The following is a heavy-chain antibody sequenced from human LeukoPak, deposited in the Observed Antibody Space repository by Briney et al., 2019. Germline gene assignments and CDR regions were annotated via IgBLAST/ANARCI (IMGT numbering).Heavy chain of an antibody. CDR2: INHSGST. CDR1: GGSFSGYY. Sequence: SETLPLTCAVYGGSFSGYYWSWIRQPPGKGLEWIGEINHSGSTNYNPSLKSRVTISVDTSKNQFSLKLSSVTAADTAVYYCARAGYRAYYFDYWGQGTLVTVSS. CDR3: ARAGYRAYYFDY. J-gene: IGHJ4*02. D-gene: IGHD6-13*01. V-gene: IGHV4-34*01.